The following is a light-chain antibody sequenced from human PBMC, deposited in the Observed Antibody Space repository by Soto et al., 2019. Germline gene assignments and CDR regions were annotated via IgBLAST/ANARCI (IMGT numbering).Light chain of an antibody. CDR1: QSISYW. Sequence: DIQMTQSPSTLSASVGDRVTITCRASQSISYWLAWYQQKPGKAPNLLIYKASSLESGVPSRFSGSGSGTEFTLTISSLQPDDFAIYYCQQYNNYWTFGQGTKVEIK. V-gene: IGKV1-5*03. J-gene: IGKJ1*01. CDR3: QQYNNYWT. CDR2: KAS.